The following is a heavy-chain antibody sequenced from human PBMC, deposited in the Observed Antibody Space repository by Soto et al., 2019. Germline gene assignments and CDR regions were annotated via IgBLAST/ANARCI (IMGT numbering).Heavy chain of an antibody. CDR1: GYTFTNYW. Sequence: PGESLKISCKGSGYTFTNYWVGWVRQMPGKGLEWMGIIYPGDSDTKYNPSFQGQVTISADKSITTTYLQWSSLKASDTAIYYCAASIFYYGMDVWGQGTTVTVSS. CDR2: IYPGDSDT. J-gene: IGHJ6*02. CDR3: AASIFYYGMDV. V-gene: IGHV5-51*01.